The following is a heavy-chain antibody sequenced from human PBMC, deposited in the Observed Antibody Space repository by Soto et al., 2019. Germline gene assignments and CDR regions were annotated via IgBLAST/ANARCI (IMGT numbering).Heavy chain of an antibody. D-gene: IGHD4-17*01. V-gene: IGHV3-23*01. J-gene: IGHJ5*02. CDR3: ARGQDDFGDSGVWFDP. Sequence: EEQLLESGGGLVQPGGSLRLSCAASGFSFSSYGMSWVRQAPGKGLEWVSGISGGGDSTYYADSVKGRFTISRAKSKNTFYLQTNSLRAEDTAVYYCARGQDDFGDSGVWFDPWGQGTLVSVSS. CDR2: ISGGGDST. CDR1: GFSFSSYG.